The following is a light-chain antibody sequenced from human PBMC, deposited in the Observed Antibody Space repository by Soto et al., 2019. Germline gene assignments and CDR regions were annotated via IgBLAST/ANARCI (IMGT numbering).Light chain of an antibody. V-gene: IGLV1-44*01. CDR3: AAWDDRLSAVV. Sequence: QSVLTQPPSASGTPGQRVTISCSVSSSNIGSNTVNWYQQLPGTAPKLLIYSNDQRPSGVPDRFSGSKSGTSASLAISGLQSADEADYYCAAWDDRLSAVVFGGGTKVTVL. CDR1: SSNIGSNT. J-gene: IGLJ2*01. CDR2: SND.